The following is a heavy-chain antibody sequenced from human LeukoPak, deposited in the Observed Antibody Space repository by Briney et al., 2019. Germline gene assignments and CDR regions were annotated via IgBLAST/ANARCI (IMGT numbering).Heavy chain of an antibody. CDR3: AKDFFGGNSHR. CDR1: GFTFSSYS. V-gene: IGHV3-21*06. Sequence: GGSLRLSCAASGFTFSSYSMNWVRQAPGKGLAWVSSISSSRNYINYADSVRGRFTISRDNAKNSLYLQMNSLRAEDTAVYYCAKDFFGGNSHRWGQGTLVTVSS. D-gene: IGHD4-23*01. J-gene: IGHJ4*02. CDR2: ISSSRNYI.